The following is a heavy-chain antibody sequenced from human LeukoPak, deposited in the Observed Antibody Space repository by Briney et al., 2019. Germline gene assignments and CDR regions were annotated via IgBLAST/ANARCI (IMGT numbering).Heavy chain of an antibody. CDR1: GYTFTSYA. CDR2: INAGNGNT. D-gene: IGHD2-15*01. V-gene: IGHV1-3*01. CDR3: ARDLVERRVKPYCSGGSCPSSWFDP. Sequence: ASVKVSCKASGYTFTSYAMHWVRQAPGQRLEWMGWINAGNGNTKYSQKFQGRVTITRDTSASTAYMELSSLRSEDTAVYYCARDLVERRVKPYCSGGSCPSSWFDPWGQGTLVTVSS. J-gene: IGHJ5*02.